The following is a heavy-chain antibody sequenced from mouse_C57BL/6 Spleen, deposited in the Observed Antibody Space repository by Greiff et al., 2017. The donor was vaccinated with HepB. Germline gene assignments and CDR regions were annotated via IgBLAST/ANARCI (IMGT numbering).Heavy chain of an antibody. CDR1: GYTFTSYW. Sequence: VQLQQPGAELVMPGASVKLSCKASGYTFTSYWMHWVKQRPGQGLEWIGEIDPSDSYTNYNQKFKGKSTLTVDKSSSTAYMQLSSLTSEDSAVYYCARRPDYYGSSRYFDVWGTGTTVTVSS. D-gene: IGHD1-1*01. CDR2: IDPSDSYT. J-gene: IGHJ1*03. V-gene: IGHV1-69*01. CDR3: ARRPDYYGSSRYFDV.